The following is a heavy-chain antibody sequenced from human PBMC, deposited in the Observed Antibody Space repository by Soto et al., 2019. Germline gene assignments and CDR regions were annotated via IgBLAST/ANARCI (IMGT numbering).Heavy chain of an antibody. V-gene: IGHV3-23*01. J-gene: IGHJ5*02. CDR2: ISGSANTI. D-gene: IGHD5-12*01. Sequence: GALRLSCAASGFTFSNYAMTWVRQAPGRGLEWVSIISGSANTIYYADSVKGRFTISRDISKNTLYLQMDSLKVEDTAVYYCARDVDRTSHLNWFDPWGQGGMVTVSS. CDR3: ARDVDRTSHLNWFDP. CDR1: GFTFSNYA.